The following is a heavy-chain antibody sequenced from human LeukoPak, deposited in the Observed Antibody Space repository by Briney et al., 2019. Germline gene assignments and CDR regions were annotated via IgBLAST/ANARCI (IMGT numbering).Heavy chain of an antibody. CDR3: ARPSNYYGSGSPYYYYGMDV. Sequence: ASVKVSCKASGYTFTGYYMHWVRQAPGQGLEWMGWINPNSGGTNYAQKFQGRVTMTRDTSISTAYMELSSLRSEDTAVYYCARPSNYYGSGSPYYYYGMDVWGQGTTVTVSS. CDR1: GYTFTGYY. J-gene: IGHJ6*02. CDR2: INPNSGGT. D-gene: IGHD3-10*01. V-gene: IGHV1-2*02.